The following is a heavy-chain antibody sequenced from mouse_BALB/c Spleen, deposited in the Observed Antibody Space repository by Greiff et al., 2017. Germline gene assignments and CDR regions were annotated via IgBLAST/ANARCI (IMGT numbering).Heavy chain of an antibody. D-gene: IGHD3-1*01. CDR1: GYTFTDYW. V-gene: IGHV1-69*01. CDR3: ERLNSSGYVYYAMDY. Sequence: QVQLQQPGTELVMPGASVKMSCKASGYTFTDYWMHWVKQRPGQGLEWIGAIDTSDSYTSYNQKFKGKATLTVDESSSTAYMQLSSLTSEDSAVYYCERLNSSGYVYYAMDYWGQGTSVTVSS. J-gene: IGHJ4*01. CDR2: IDTSDSYT.